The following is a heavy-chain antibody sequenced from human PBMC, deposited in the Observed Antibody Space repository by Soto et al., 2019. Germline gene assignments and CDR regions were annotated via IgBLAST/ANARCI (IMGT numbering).Heavy chain of an antibody. CDR3: AREVWGSGDH. Sequence: EVQLLESGGGLVQPGGSLRLSCEASGFTFSNYWLQWVRQGPGKGLVWVSNINPDGTMTSYTDSVKGRFTVSRDNARNMFYLQMNNLGVDDTAVYYCAREVWGSGDHWCQGILVTVSS. J-gene: IGHJ4*02. CDR2: INPDGTMT. CDR1: GFTFSNYW. V-gene: IGHV3-74*01. D-gene: IGHD2-21*01.